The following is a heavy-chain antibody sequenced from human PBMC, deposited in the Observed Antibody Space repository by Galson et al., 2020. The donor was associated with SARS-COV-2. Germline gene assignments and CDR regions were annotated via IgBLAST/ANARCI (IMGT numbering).Heavy chain of an antibody. Sequence: SLRLSCAASGLTFPSTAMNWVRQPPGKGLEWLSYISMSGTTIYYADSVKRRFTISRDNAENSLLLQPNSLRAEATGIYYCATGDVWFESWGQGTLVTVSS. D-gene: IGHD7-27*01. V-gene: IGHV3-48*03. J-gene: IGHJ5*01. CDR1: GLTFPSTA. CDR3: ATGDVWFES. CDR2: ISMSGTTI.